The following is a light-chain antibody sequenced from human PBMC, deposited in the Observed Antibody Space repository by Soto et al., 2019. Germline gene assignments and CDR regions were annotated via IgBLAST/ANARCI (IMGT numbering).Light chain of an antibody. CDR2: EVN. CDR1: ISDVGGYNY. J-gene: IGLJ2*01. CDR3: SSYTTISTLI. V-gene: IGLV2-14*01. Sequence: HSALTQPSSLSGSPGQSITISCTGTISDVGGYNYVSWYQQHPGKAPKLIIYEVNHRPSGVSNRFSGSKSGNTASLTISGLQAEDEAHYYCSSYTTISTLIFGGGTKVTVL.